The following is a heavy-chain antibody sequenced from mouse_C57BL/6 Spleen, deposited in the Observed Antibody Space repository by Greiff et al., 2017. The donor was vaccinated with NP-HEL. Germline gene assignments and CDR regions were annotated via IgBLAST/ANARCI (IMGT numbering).Heavy chain of an antibody. CDR2: ISSGGDYI. Sequence: EVQGVESGEGLVKPGGSLKLSCAASGFTFSSYAMSWVRQTPEKRLEWVAYISSGGDYIYYADTVKGRFTISRDNARNTLYLQMSSLKSEDTAMYYCTRDEGLTVFDYWGQGTTLTVSS. CDR3: TRDEGLTVFDY. V-gene: IGHV5-9-1*02. D-gene: IGHD4-1*01. J-gene: IGHJ2*01. CDR1: GFTFSSYA.